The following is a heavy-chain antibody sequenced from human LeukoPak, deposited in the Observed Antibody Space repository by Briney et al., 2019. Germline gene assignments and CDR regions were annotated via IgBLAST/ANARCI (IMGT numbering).Heavy chain of an antibody. V-gene: IGHV1-24*01. CDR1: GYTLTELS. D-gene: IGHD1-26*01. CDR2: FDPEDGET. CDR3: ATGAIRVGATHFDY. Sequence: GASVKVSCKVSGYTLTELSMHWVRQAPGKGLEWMGGFDPEDGETIYAQKFQGRVTMTEDTSTDTAYMELSSLRSEDTAVYYCATGAIRVGATHFDYWGQGTLVTVSS. J-gene: IGHJ4*02.